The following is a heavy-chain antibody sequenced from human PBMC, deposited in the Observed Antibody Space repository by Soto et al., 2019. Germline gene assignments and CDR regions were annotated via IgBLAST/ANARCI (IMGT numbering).Heavy chain of an antibody. Sequence: ASVKVSCKASGYTFTSYGMSWVRQGPGQGLEWMGWISAYNGNTNYAQKLQGRVTMTTDTSTSTAYMELRSLRSDDTAVYYCARDTYDILTDYYYYYGMDVWGQGTTVTVSS. D-gene: IGHD3-9*01. V-gene: IGHV1-18*04. CDR1: GYTFTSYG. CDR3: ARDTYDILTDYYYYYGMDV. J-gene: IGHJ6*02. CDR2: ISAYNGNT.